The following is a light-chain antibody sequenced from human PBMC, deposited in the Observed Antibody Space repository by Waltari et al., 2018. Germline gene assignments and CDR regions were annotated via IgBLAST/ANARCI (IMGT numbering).Light chain of an antibody. CDR3: QAWDSSPL. V-gene: IGLV3-1*01. CDR1: KLVDKY. Sequence: SYELTQPPSVSVSPGQTASITCSGDKLVDKYVCWYQQKPGQSPVLVIYQDSERPSGIPERFSGSNSGNTATLTISGTQAMDEADYYCQAWDSSPLFGGGTKLTVL. J-gene: IGLJ2*01. CDR2: QDS.